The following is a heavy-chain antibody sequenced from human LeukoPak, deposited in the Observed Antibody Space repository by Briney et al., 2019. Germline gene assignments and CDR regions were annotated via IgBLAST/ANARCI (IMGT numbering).Heavy chain of an antibody. CDR3: ARGLARTGEFDY. J-gene: IGHJ4*02. D-gene: IGHD7-27*01. CDR1: GGTFSSYA. Sequence: GSSVKVSCKASGGTFSSYAISWARQAPGQGLEWMGGIIPIFGTVNYAQKFQGRVTITADESTSTAYMELSSLRSEDTAVYYCARGLARTGEFDYWGQGTLVTVSS. V-gene: IGHV1-69*01. CDR2: IIPIFGTV.